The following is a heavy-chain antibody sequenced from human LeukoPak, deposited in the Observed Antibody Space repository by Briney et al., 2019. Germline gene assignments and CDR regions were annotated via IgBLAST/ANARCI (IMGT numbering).Heavy chain of an antibody. Sequence: PGGSLRLSCAASGFTFSSYGMHWVRQAPGKGLEWVAFIRYDGSNKYYADSVKGRFTISRDNSKNTLYLQMNSLRAEDTAVYYCAKGARFEWDSDYWGQGTLVTVSS. D-gene: IGHD3-9*01. CDR2: IRYDGSNK. CDR1: GFTFSSYG. V-gene: IGHV3-30*02. J-gene: IGHJ4*02. CDR3: AKGARFEWDSDY.